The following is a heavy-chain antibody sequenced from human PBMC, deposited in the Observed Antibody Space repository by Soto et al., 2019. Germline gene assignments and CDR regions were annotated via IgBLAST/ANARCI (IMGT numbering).Heavy chain of an antibody. J-gene: IGHJ4*02. CDR3: AREKRANGYFEY. D-gene: IGHD6-25*01. CDR2: IKQAGSEK. CDR1: GFTFSAYW. V-gene: IGHV3-7*01. Sequence: EVQLVESGGGLVQTGGSLRLSCAASGFTFSAYWMSWVRQAPGKGLEWVANIKQAGSEKYYVDSVNGRFIISRDDAENSLFLQVNSLRVEDTAVYYCAREKRANGYFEYWGQGALVTVSS.